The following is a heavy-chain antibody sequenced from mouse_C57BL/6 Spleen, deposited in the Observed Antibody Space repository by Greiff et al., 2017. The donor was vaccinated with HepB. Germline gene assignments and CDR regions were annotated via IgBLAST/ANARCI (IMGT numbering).Heavy chain of an antibody. V-gene: IGHV3-6*01. D-gene: IGHD2-4*01. J-gene: IGHJ3*01. CDR2: ISYDGSN. CDR1: GYSITSGYY. Sequence: EVQLKESGPGLVKPSQSLSLTCSVTGYSITSGYYWNWIRQFPGNKLEWMGYISYDGSNNYNPSLKNRISITRDTSKNQFFLKLNSVTTEDTATYYCASYYDYDAWFAYWGQGTLVTVSA. CDR3: ASYYDYDAWFAY.